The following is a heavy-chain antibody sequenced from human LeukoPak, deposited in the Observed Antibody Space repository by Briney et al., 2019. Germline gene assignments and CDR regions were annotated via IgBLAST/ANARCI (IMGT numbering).Heavy chain of an antibody. CDR3: ATQWLGELLSPFY. CDR2: ISSSSSYI. CDR1: GFTFSSYS. V-gene: IGHV3-21*01. J-gene: IGHJ4*02. D-gene: IGHD3-10*01. Sequence: GSLRLSCAASGFTFSSYSMNWVRQAPGKGLEWVSSISSSSSYIYYADSVKGRFTISRDNAKNSLYLQMNSLRAEDTAVYYCATQWLGELLSPFYWGQGTLVTVSS.